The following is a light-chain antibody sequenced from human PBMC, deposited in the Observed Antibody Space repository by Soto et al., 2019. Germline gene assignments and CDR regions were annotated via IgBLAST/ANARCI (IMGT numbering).Light chain of an antibody. CDR2: GAS. J-gene: IGKJ2*01. V-gene: IGKV3-15*01. CDR3: PQYSSWPPYT. CDR1: QSIAGN. Sequence: ELVMTQSPATLSVSPGERATLSCRASQSIAGNLAWYQQKPGQPPRLLIYGASTRATGIPARFSGSGSGTDFTLTISSLQSEDFALYYCPQYSSWPPYTFGHRTKLEI.